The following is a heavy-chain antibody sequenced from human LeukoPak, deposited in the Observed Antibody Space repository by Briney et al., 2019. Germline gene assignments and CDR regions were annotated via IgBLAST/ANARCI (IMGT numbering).Heavy chain of an antibody. CDR2: IYYSGST. D-gene: IGHD3-16*02. J-gene: IGHJ4*02. CDR3: ARMVGLRLGKLSFHY. CDR1: GGSISSGGYY. V-gene: IGHV4-31*03. Sequence: SQTLSLTCTVSGGSISSGGYYCRWIPQHAGKDLEWIGYIYYSGSTYYNPSLKARVTISVYTSKNQFSLKLSSVTAADTAVYYCARMVGLRLGKLSFHYWGQGTLVTVSS.